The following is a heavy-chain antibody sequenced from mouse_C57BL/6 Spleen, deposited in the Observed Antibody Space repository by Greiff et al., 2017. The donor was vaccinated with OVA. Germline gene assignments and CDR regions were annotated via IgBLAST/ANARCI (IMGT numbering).Heavy chain of an antibody. CDR3: AAPAGAMDY. Sequence: QVQLQQSGAELAKPGASVKLSCKASGYTFTSYWMHWVKQRPGQGLEWIGYINPSSGYTKYNQKFKYKATLTADKSYSTAYMQLSSLTYEDSTVYYCAAPAGAMDYWGQGTSVTVSS. J-gene: IGHJ4*01. CDR1: GYTFTSYW. CDR2: INPSSGYT. V-gene: IGHV1-7*01. D-gene: IGHD3-1*01.